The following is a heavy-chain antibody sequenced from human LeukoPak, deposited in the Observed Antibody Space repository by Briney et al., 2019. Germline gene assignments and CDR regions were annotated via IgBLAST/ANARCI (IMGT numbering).Heavy chain of an antibody. CDR1: GGSFSGYY. D-gene: IGHD5-18*01. Sequence: SETLSLTCAVYGGSFSGYYWSWIRQPPGKGLEWIGEINHSGSTNYNPSLKSRVTISVDTSKNQFSLKLSSVTAADTAVYYCARDKRGYSYGKGYFDYWGQGTLVTVSS. V-gene: IGHV4-34*01. CDR2: INHSGST. CDR3: ARDKRGYSYGKGYFDY. J-gene: IGHJ4*02.